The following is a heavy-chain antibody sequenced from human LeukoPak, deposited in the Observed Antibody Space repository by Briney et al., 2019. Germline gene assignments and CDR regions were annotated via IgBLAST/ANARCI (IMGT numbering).Heavy chain of an antibody. Sequence: GGSLRLSCAASGFIFNTYAMTWVRQAPGKGLEWVSSISDSGSSTYYADSVKGRFTISRDNSKNTLYLQMNGLRVEDTAVYYCAKDQYYYDSSGYFDYWGQGTLVTVSS. V-gene: IGHV3-23*01. D-gene: IGHD3-22*01. J-gene: IGHJ4*02. CDR1: GFIFNTYA. CDR2: ISDSGSST. CDR3: AKDQYYYDSSGYFDY.